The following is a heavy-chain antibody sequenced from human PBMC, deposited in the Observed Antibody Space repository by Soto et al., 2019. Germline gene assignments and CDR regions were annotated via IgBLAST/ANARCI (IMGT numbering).Heavy chain of an antibody. J-gene: IGHJ4*02. CDR3: AKDRDPYGAVYYFDY. CDR2: IANNGGNK. D-gene: IGHD3-10*01. V-gene: IGHV3-30*18. Sequence: PWWSLRLSCSASVFSFSSYGMHWFRQAPGKGLEWVTVIANNGGNKYYADSVKGRFTISRDNVKNTLYLQMDSLRTEVTAVYYCAKDRDPYGAVYYFDYWGQGTLVTVSS. CDR1: VFSFSSYG.